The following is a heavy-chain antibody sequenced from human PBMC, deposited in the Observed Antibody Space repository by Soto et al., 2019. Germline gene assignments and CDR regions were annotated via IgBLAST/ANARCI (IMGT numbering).Heavy chain of an antibody. Sequence: SETLSLTCTVSGGSIDSFYWSWIRQSPGKGLEWIGYIYYTGSTVYNPSLKTRVTISLDTSKTQFSLKLRSVTAADTAVYYCARVEYGSGSYLHTFDYWGQGALVTVSS. CDR1: GGSIDSFY. D-gene: IGHD3-10*01. V-gene: IGHV4-59*01. CDR2: IYYTGST. CDR3: ARVEYGSGSYLHTFDY. J-gene: IGHJ4*02.